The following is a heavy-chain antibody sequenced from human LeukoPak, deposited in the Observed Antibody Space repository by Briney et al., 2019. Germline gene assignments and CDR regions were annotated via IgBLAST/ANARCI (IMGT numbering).Heavy chain of an antibody. CDR3: AKDINPVGATGPSDY. V-gene: IGHV3-23*01. Sequence: PGRSLRLSCAASGFTFSSYAMHWVRQAPGKGLEWVSAISGSGGSTYYADSVKGRFTISRENAKNSLYLQMTSLRAEDTALYYCAKDINPVGATGPSDYWGQGTLVTVSS. CDR2: ISGSGGST. D-gene: IGHD1-26*01. CDR1: GFTFSSYA. J-gene: IGHJ4*02.